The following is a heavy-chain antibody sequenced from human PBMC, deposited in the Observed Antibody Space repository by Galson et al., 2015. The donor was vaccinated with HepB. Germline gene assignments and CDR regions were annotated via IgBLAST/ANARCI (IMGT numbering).Heavy chain of an antibody. CDR1: GFTFDDFA. CDR2: ISWDSGSI. V-gene: IGHV3-9*01. J-gene: IGHJ4*02. D-gene: IGHD2-2*01. CDR3: ANGLGPEVVPFAMDL. Sequence: SLRLSCAASGFTFDDFAVHWVRQAPGEGLEWVSGISWDSGSIGYADSVKGRFTISRDKVKNTLYLQMNSLREEDTDLYYCANGLGPEVVPFAMDLWGQGTLVTVSS.